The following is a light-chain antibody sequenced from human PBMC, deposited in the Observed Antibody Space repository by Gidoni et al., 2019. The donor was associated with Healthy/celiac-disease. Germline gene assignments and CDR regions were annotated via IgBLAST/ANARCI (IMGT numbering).Light chain of an antibody. J-gene: IGKJ2*01. CDR2: GAS. CDR3: QQYGSSPYT. V-gene: IGKV3-20*01. Sequence: SLSCRASQSVSSSYLAWYQQKPGQAPRLLIYGASSRATGIPDRFSGSGSGTDFTLTISRLEPEDFAVYYCQQYGSSPYTFGQGTKLEIK. CDR1: QSVSSSY.